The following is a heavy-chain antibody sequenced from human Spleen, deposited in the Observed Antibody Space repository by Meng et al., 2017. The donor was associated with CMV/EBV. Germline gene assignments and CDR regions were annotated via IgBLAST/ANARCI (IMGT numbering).Heavy chain of an antibody. CDR1: GASISSYY. CDR3: ARGGLRYSSSWPFDY. Sequence: QAHAQRSGTDLVKPSRTLSPTCTVPGASISSYYWSWIRQPAGKGLEWIGRIYTSGSTNYNPSLKSRVTMSVDTSKNQFSLKLSSVTAADTAVYYCARGGLRYSSSWPFDYWGQGTLVTVSS. V-gene: IGHV4-4*07. D-gene: IGHD6-13*01. CDR2: IYTSGST. J-gene: IGHJ4*02.